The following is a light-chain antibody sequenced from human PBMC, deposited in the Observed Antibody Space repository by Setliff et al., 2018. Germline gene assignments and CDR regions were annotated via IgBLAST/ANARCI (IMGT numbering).Light chain of an antibody. CDR3: CSYAGNRLWV. CDR2: DVN. CDR1: SSDVGGCSY. V-gene: IGLV2-23*02. J-gene: IGLJ3*02. Sequence: QSVLTQPASVSGSPGQTITISCTGSSSDVGGCSYVSWYQQHPDKARKLMIYDVNKRPSGVSNRFSGSKSGNTASLTISGLQVEDEADYFCCSYAGNRLWVIGGGA.